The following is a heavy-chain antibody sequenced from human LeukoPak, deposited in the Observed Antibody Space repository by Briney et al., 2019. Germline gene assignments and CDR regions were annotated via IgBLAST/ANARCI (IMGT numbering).Heavy chain of an antibody. V-gene: IGHV4-39*07. CDR2: IYYSGST. Sequence: SESLSLTCTVSGGSISSSSYYWGWIRQPPGKGLEWIGSIYYSGSTYYNPSLKSRVTISVDTSKNQFSLKLSSVTAADTAVYYCARERVVVTAPYYFDYWGQGTLVTVSS. CDR3: ARERVVVTAPYYFDY. CDR1: GGSISSSSYY. D-gene: IGHD2-21*02. J-gene: IGHJ4*02.